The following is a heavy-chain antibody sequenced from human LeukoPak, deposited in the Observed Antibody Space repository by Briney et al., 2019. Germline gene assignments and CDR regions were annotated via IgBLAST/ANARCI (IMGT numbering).Heavy chain of an antibody. CDR2: IYYSGST. CDR3: ASTSGYCSGGNCYSAFDY. V-gene: IGHV4-59*02. CDR1: GGSVSTYY. Sequence: SETLSLTCTVSGGSVSTYYWNWIRQPPGKGLEWIGYIYYSGSTNYNPSLKSRLTISVDTSNNQFSLKQSSVTAADTAVYYCASTSGYCSGGNCYSAFDYWGQGTLVTVSS. J-gene: IGHJ4*02. D-gene: IGHD2-15*01.